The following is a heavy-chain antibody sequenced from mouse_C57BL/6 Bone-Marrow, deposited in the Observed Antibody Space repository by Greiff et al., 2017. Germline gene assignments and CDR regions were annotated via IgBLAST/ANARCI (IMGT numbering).Heavy chain of an antibody. D-gene: IGHD1-1*01. J-gene: IGHJ2*01. V-gene: IGHV1-69*01. CDR2: IDPSDSYT. CDR1: GYTFTSYW. Sequence: VQLQQPGAELVMPGASVKLSCKASGYTFTSYWMHWVKQRPGQGLEWIGEIDPSDSYTNYNQKFKGKSTLTVDKSSSTAYMQLSSLTSEDSAVYYCARGHYSGSSYFYFDYWGQGTTLTVSS. CDR3: ARGHYSGSSYFYFDY.